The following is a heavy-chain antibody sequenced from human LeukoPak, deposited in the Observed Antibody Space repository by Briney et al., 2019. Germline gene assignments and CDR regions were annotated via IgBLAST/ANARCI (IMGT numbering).Heavy chain of an antibody. J-gene: IGHJ4*02. CDR2: IYPGDSDT. CDR3: ATSESQTRFDY. CDR1: GYSFTSYW. V-gene: IGHV5-51*01. D-gene: IGHD1/OR15-1a*01. Sequence: GESLKISCKGSGYSFTSYWIAWVRQMPGKGLEWMGIIYPGDSDTTYSPSLQGQVTISADKSINTAYLQWSSLRASDTAMYYCATSESQTRFDYWGQGTPVTVSS.